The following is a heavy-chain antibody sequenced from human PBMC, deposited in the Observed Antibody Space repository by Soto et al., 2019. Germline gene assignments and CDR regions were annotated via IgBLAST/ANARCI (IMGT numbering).Heavy chain of an antibody. Sequence: EVRLVESGGGLVQPGGSLRLSCAASGFSFSSTWMHWVRQAPGKGLVWVSLIKSDGSGTIYADPVKGRFTISRDNAKNTVYLQMNSLRAEDTAMYYCAKDNYLTVDIWGQGTMVAVSS. CDR2: IKSDGSGT. D-gene: IGHD4-4*01. J-gene: IGHJ3*02. CDR3: AKDNYLTVDI. CDR1: GFSFSSTW. V-gene: IGHV3-74*01.